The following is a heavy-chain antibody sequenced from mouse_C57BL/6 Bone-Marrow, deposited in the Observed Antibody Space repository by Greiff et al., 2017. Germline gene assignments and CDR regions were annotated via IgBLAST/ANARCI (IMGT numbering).Heavy chain of an antibody. Sequence: VKLLESGAELARPGASVKLSCKASGYTFTSYGISWVKQRTGQGLEWIGEIYPRSGNTYYNEKFKGKATLTADQSSSTAYMELRSLTSEDSAVYFGARPLRSYAMDYWGQGTSVTVSS. D-gene: IGHD1-1*01. CDR2: IYPRSGNT. CDR1: GYTFTSYG. J-gene: IGHJ4*01. CDR3: ARPLRSYAMDY. V-gene: IGHV1-81*01.